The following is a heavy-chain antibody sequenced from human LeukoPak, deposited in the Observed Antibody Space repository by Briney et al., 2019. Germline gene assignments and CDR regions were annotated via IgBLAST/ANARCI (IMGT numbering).Heavy chain of an antibody. CDR2: INPNSGGT. CDR3: ASGGPLYYYDSSGYYSDY. Sequence: WASVKVSCKASGYTFTSYYMHWVRQAPGQGLEWMGWINPNSGGTNYAQKFQGRVTMTRDTSISTAYMELSRLRSDDTAVYYCASGGPLYYYDSSGYYSDYWGQGTLVTVSS. D-gene: IGHD3-22*01. CDR1: GYTFTSYY. J-gene: IGHJ4*02. V-gene: IGHV1-2*02.